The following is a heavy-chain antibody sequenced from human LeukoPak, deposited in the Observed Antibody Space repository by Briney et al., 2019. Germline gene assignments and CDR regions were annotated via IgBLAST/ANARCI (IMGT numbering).Heavy chain of an antibody. V-gene: IGHV1-69*06. CDR2: IIPIFGTA. J-gene: IGHJ4*02. CDR1: GGTFSSYA. D-gene: IGHD6-13*01. CDR3: ASHVTAAAGDDY. Sequence: ASVKVSCKASGGTFSSYAISWVRQAPGQGLEWMGGIIPIFGTANYAQKFQGRVTITADKSTSTAYMELSSLRSEDTAVYYCASHVTAAAGDDYWGQGTLVTVSS.